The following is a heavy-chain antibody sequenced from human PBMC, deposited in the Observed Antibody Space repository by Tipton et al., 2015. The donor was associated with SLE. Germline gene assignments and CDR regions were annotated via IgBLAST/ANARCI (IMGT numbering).Heavy chain of an antibody. J-gene: IGHJ4*02. V-gene: IGHV4-61*09. CDR3: ARDMQQWGYDY. CDR1: GGSISSSSYY. Sequence: TLSLTCNVSGGSISSSSYYWSWIRQPAGKGLEWIGHIYTSGSTNYNPSLKSRVTISVDTSKNQFSLKLSSVTAADTAVYYCARDMQQWGYDYWGQGTLVTVSS. D-gene: IGHD6-19*01. CDR2: IYTSGST.